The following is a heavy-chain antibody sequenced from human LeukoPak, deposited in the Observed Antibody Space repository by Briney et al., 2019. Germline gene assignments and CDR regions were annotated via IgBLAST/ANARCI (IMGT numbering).Heavy chain of an antibody. V-gene: IGHV4-59*12. CDR3: ARDHYGDYVV. Sequence: SETLSLTCTVSGGSISGYYWSWIRQPPGKGLEWIGYIYYSGSTNYNPSLKSRVTISVDTSKNQFSLKLSSLTAADTAVYYCARDHYGDYVVWGQGTLVTVSS. CDR1: GGSISGYY. J-gene: IGHJ4*02. D-gene: IGHD4-17*01. CDR2: IYYSGST.